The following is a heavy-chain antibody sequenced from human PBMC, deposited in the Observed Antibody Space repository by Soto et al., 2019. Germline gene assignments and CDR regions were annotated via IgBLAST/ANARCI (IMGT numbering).Heavy chain of an antibody. D-gene: IGHD5-12*01. Sequence: GGSLRLSCAASGFTFSSYGMHWVRQAPGKGLEWVAVISYDGSNKYYADSVKGRFTISRDNSKNTLYLQTNSLRAEDTAVYYCAKDTIVATIRGSHFDYWGQGTLVTVSS. CDR3: AKDTIVATIRGSHFDY. J-gene: IGHJ4*02. CDR1: GFTFSSYG. V-gene: IGHV3-30*18. CDR2: ISYDGSNK.